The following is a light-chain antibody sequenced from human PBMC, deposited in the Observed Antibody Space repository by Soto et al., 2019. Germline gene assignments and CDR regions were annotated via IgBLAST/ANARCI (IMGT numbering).Light chain of an antibody. J-gene: IGKJ5*01. V-gene: IGKV3-11*01. Sequence: EIVLTQSPATLSLSPGERATLSCRASPSVTNFLAWYQQKPGQAPRLLIYGAFNRATGIPARFSGSGSGTDFTLTISSLVPEDSAVYYCQQRNVSPPVTFGQGTRLEIK. CDR2: GAF. CDR3: QQRNVSPPVT. CDR1: PSVTNF.